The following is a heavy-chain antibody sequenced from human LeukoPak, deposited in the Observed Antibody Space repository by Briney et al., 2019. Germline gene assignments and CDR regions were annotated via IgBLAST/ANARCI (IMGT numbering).Heavy chain of an antibody. J-gene: IGHJ4*02. CDR1: GYTFSSYA. V-gene: IGHV3-23*01. CDR2: ISDSGGST. CDR3: AKAFTPSGYYYNY. Sequence: GGSLRLSCAASGYTFSSYAMSWVRQAPGKGLEWVSGISDSGGSTYYADSAKGRFTISRDNFKSTVYLQMNSLRAEDTAVYYCAKAFTPSGYYYNYWGQGTLVTVSS. D-gene: IGHD3-22*01.